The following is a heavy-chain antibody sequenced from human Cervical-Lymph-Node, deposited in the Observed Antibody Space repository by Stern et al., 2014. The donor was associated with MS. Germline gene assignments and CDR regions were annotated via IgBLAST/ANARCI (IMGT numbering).Heavy chain of an antibody. CDR3: ARSAYSSSRYY. Sequence: VQLVESGGGLVQPGGSLRLSCAASGFTVSSNYMSWVRQAPGKGLEWVSVIYSGGSTYYADSVKGRFTISRDNSKNTLYLQMNSLRAEDTAVYYCARSAYSSSRYYWGQGTLVTVSS. V-gene: IGHV3-66*01. J-gene: IGHJ4*02. CDR1: GFTVSSNY. D-gene: IGHD6-13*01. CDR2: IYSGGST.